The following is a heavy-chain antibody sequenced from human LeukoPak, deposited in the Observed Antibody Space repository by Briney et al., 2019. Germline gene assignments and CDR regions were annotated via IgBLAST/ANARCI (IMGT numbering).Heavy chain of an antibody. CDR2: INPNSGGT. V-gene: IGHV1-46*01. D-gene: IGHD2-2*01. CDR1: GYTFTSYA. Sequence: ASVKVSCKASGYTFTSYAMNWVRQAPGQGLEWMGWINPNSGGTNYAQKFQGRVTMTRDMSTSTVYMELSSLRSEDTAVYYCARSGGTGYCSSTSCYVAANWFDPWGQGTLVTVSS. J-gene: IGHJ5*02. CDR3: ARSGGTGYCSSTSCYVAANWFDP.